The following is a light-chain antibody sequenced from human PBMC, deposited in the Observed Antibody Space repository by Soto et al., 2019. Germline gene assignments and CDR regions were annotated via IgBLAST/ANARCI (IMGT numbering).Light chain of an antibody. CDR1: QSVSGW. J-gene: IGKJ1*01. CDR2: DAS. Sequence: DIQMTQSPSTLSASVGDTVTVTCRASQSVSGWLAWYQQKPGEAPKLLIYDASAWPRGVPSMFSGSGSGTKFPLTIAILQPDDVATYYFQQHETFSGTCGPGTNVEI. CDR3: QQHETFSGT. V-gene: IGKV1-5*01.